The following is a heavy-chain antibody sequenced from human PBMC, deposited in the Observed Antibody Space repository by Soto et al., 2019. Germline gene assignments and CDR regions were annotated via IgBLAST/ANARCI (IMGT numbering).Heavy chain of an antibody. Sequence: PGGSLRLSCAASGFTFTSYGMNWVRQAPGKGLEWVSSISTTSNYIYYAHSVKGRFTISRDNAKNSVYLQMNSLRAEDTAVYYCARDGGYGNYNWFDPWGQGTLVTVSS. V-gene: IGHV3-21*01. CDR1: GFTFTSYG. CDR2: ISTTSNYI. J-gene: IGHJ5*02. D-gene: IGHD1-26*01. CDR3: ARDGGYGNYNWFDP.